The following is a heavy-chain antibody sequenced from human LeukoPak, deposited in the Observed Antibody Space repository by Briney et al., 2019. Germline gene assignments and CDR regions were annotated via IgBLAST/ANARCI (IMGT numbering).Heavy chain of an antibody. CDR3: AICVRVLRYYFDY. Sequence: GGSLRLSCAASGFTFSSYGMHWVRQAPGKGLEWVAVISYDGSNKYYADSVKGRFTISRDNSKNTLYLRMNSLRGEDTAVYYCAICVRVLRYYFDYWGQGTLVTVSS. J-gene: IGHJ4*02. CDR1: GFTFSSYG. D-gene: IGHD3-10*01. V-gene: IGHV3-30*03. CDR2: ISYDGSNK.